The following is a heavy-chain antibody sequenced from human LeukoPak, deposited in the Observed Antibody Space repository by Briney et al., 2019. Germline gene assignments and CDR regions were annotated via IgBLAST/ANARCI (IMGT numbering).Heavy chain of an antibody. CDR3: ARDLSSSGWAFDY. CDR1: GFTFSSYS. Sequence: PGGSLRLSCAASGFTFSSYSMNWVRQAPGKGLEWVSSISSSSSYIYYADSVKGRFTISRDNAKNTLYLQMNSLRAEDTAVYYCARDLSSSGWAFDYWGQGTLVTVSS. J-gene: IGHJ4*02. V-gene: IGHV3-21*01. CDR2: ISSSSSYI. D-gene: IGHD6-19*01.